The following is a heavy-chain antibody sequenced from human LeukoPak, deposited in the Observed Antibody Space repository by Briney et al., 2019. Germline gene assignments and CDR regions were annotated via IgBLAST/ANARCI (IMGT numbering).Heavy chain of an antibody. Sequence: ASVKVSCKASGYTFTSYAMHWVRQAPGQRLEWMGWINAGNGNTKYSQEFQGRVTITRDTSASTAYMELSSLRSEDMAVYYCARGGAYYDSSGTPWGYWGQGTLVTVSS. CDR2: INAGNGNT. V-gene: IGHV1-3*03. J-gene: IGHJ4*02. CDR3: ARGGAYYDSSGTPWGY. CDR1: GYTFTSYA. D-gene: IGHD3-22*01.